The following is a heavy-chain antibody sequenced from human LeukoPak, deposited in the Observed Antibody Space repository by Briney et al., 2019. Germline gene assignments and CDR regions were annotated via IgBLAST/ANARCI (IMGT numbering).Heavy chain of an antibody. CDR1: GFTFSSYA. Sequence: GGSLRLSCSASGFTFSSYAMHWVRQAPGKGLEYVPAISSNGGSTYYADSVKGRFTISRDNSKNTLYLQMSSLRAEDTAVYYCVKGGLVVVTAIYYWGQGTLVTVSS. CDR2: ISSNGGST. V-gene: IGHV3-64D*06. CDR3: VKGGLVVVTAIYY. D-gene: IGHD2-21*02. J-gene: IGHJ4*02.